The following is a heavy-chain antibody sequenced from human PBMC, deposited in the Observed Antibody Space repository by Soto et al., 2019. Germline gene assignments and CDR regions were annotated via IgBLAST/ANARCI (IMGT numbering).Heavy chain of an antibody. CDR3: ARELHSSMAPSFDY. Sequence: LRLSCAAAGFTFSSYGMHWVRQAPGKGLEWVAVIWYDGNNKDYADSVKGRFTISRDNSKNTLYLEMRSMRVRDTAVYYCARELHSSMAPSFDYCGQGTRVTVSS. D-gene: IGHD3-10*01. J-gene: IGHJ4*02. CDR2: IWYDGNNK. CDR1: GFTFSSYG. V-gene: IGHV3-33*01.